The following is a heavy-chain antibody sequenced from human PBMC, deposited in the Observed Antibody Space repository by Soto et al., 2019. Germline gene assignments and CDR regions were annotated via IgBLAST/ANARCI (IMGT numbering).Heavy chain of an antibody. CDR2: IWYDGSNK. V-gene: IGHV3-33*01. D-gene: IGHD2-2*01. J-gene: IGHJ4*02. CDR3: ARAWVGYQLLCYY. Sequence: GGSLRLSCAASGFTFSSYGMHWVRQAPGKGLEWVAVIWYDGSNKYYADSVKGRFTISRDNSKNTLYLQMNSLRAEDTAVYYCARAWVGYQLLCYYWGQGTLVTVSS. CDR1: GFTFSSYG.